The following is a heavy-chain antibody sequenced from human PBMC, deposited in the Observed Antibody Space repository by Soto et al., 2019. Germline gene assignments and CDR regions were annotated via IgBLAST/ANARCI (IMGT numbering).Heavy chain of an antibody. CDR1: GGSVSSSSYY. Sequence: PAESLSLTCTVSGGSVSSSSYYWSWLRQPPGKGLEWVGYIYYTGSTNYNPSLRSRVTISVDTSKNQFSLRLSSVTAADTAIYFCARTAYGSGDSCFFGWFDPWGQGTLVTVSS. V-gene: IGHV4-61*01. J-gene: IGHJ5*02. CDR2: IYYTGST. D-gene: IGHD2-15*01. CDR3: ARTAYGSGDSCFFGWFDP.